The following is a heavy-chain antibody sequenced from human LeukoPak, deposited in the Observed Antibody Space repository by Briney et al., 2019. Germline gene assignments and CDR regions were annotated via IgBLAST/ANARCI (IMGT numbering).Heavy chain of an antibody. CDR3: AGLYDSSGYGVDY. CDR2: ISSSSSYI. CDR1: GFTFSSYS. D-gene: IGHD3-22*01. Sequence: PGGSLRLSCAASGFTFSSYSMNWVRQAPGKGLEWVSSISSSSSYIYYADSVKGRFTISRDNAKNSLYLQMNSLRAEDTAVYYCAGLYDSSGYGVDYWGQGTLVTVSS. V-gene: IGHV3-21*01. J-gene: IGHJ4*02.